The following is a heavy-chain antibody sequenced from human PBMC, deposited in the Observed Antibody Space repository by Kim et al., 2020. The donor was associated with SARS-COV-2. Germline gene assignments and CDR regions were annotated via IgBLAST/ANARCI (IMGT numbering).Heavy chain of an antibody. J-gene: IGHJ3*02. CDR1: GGSISSGGYY. V-gene: IGHV4-31*03. Sequence: SETLSLTCTVSGGSISSGGYYCSWIRQHPGKGLEWIGYNYYSGSTYYNPSLKSRVTISVDTSKNQFSLKLSSVTAADTDVYYCARDYGDYVDAFDIGGQGKRVAVSS. CDR2: NYYSGST. CDR3: ARDYGDYVDAFDI. D-gene: IGHD4-17*01.